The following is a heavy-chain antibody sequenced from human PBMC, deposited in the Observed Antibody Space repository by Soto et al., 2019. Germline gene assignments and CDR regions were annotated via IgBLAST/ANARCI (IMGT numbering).Heavy chain of an antibody. V-gene: IGHV3-21*01. CDR2: ISSSSSYI. J-gene: IGHJ4*02. Sequence: EVQLVESGGGLVKPGGSLRLSCAASGFTFSSYSMNWVRQAPGKGLEWVSSISSSSSYIYYADSVKGRFTISRDNAKNSLYLQMNSLRAEDTAVYYCARGGGVAATTYFDYWGQGTLVTVSS. CDR3: ARGGGVAATTYFDY. CDR1: GFTFSSYS. D-gene: IGHD2-15*01.